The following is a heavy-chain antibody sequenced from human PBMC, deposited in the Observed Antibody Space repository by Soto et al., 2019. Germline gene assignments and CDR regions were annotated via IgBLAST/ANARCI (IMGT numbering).Heavy chain of an antibody. D-gene: IGHD5-12*01. CDR2: IIPILGIA. CDR1: GGTFSSYT. J-gene: IGHJ6*02. CDR3: ALHRGEGYYGMDV. Sequence: QVQLVQSGAEVKKPGSSVKVSCKAPGGTFSSYTISWVRQAPGQGLEWMGRIIPILGIANYAQKFQGRVTXTXDXXTSTAYMELSSLRSEDTAVYYCALHRGEGYYGMDVWGQGTTVTVSS. V-gene: IGHV1-69*02.